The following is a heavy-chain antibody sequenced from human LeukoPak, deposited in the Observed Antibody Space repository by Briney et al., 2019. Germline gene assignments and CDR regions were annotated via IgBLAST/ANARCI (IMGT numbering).Heavy chain of an antibody. CDR3: ARDLHGSRGEFDY. Sequence: SQTLSLTCAISGDSVTSGIWNWIRQSPSRGLEWLGRTYHWSKWFNDYAVSVESRMTINADTSRNQFSLQLNSVTPEDTAVYYCARDLHGSRGEFDYWGQGTLVTVSS. D-gene: IGHD3-16*01. CDR2: TYHWSKWFN. J-gene: IGHJ4*02. CDR1: GDSVTSGI. V-gene: IGHV6-1*01.